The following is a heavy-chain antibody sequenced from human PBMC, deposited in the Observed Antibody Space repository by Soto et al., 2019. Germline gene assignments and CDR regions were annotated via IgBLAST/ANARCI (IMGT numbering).Heavy chain of an antibody. V-gene: IGHV3-30-3*01. CDR2: IPYDGGNR. J-gene: IGHJ6*02. CDR1: GFSFGRYS. CDR3: ARAYLYYGPDV. Sequence: GGSLRLSCAASGFSFGRYSMRWVRQAPGKGLEWVASIPYDGGNRKYADSVKGRFTISRDNAKDTLYLHMSSLGPDDTSVYYCARAYLYYGPDVWGQGTSVTVSS.